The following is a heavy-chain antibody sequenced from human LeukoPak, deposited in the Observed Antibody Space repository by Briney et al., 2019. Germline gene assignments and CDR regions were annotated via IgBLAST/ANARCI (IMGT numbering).Heavy chain of an antibody. CDR2: INPNSGGT. D-gene: IGHD4-17*01. J-gene: IGHJ4*02. CDR1: GYTFTGYY. V-gene: IGHV1-2*04. Sequence: ASVKVSCKASGYTFTGYYMHWVRQAPGQGLEWVGWINPNSGGTNYAQKFQGWVIMTRDTSISTAYMELSRLRSDDTAVYYCARAPHDYGDYSFDYWGQGTLVTVSS. CDR3: ARAPHDYGDYSFDY.